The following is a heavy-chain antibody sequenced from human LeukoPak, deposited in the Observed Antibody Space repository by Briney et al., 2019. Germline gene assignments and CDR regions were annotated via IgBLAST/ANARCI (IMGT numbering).Heavy chain of an antibody. Sequence: ASVKVSCKASGYTSTSYGISWVRQAPGQGLEWMGWISAYNGNTNYAQKLQGRVTMTTDTSTSTAYMELRSLRSDDTAVYYCARSIVVVPAAIQFWFDPWGQGTLVTVSS. CDR2: ISAYNGNT. CDR3: ARSIVVVPAAIQFWFDP. V-gene: IGHV1-18*01. J-gene: IGHJ5*02. D-gene: IGHD2-2*01. CDR1: GYTSTSYG.